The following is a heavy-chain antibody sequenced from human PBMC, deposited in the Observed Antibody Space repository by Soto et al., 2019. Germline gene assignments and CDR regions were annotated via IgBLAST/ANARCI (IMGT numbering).Heavy chain of an antibody. J-gene: IGHJ6*02. Sequence: PGGSLRLSCTASGFTFGDYAMSWFRQAPGKGLEWVGFIRSKAYGGTTEYAASVKGRFTISRDDSKSIAYLQMNSLKTEDTAVYYCTRDGHTAMAGDGMDVWGQGTTVTVS. CDR1: GFTFGDYA. V-gene: IGHV3-49*03. D-gene: IGHD5-18*01. CDR3: TRDGHTAMAGDGMDV. CDR2: IRSKAYGGTT.